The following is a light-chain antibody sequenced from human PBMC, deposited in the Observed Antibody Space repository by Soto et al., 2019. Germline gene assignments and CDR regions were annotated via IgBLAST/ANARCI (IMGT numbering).Light chain of an antibody. CDR1: SGHSSYA. CDR3: QTWGTGIHVV. J-gene: IGLJ2*01. V-gene: IGLV4-69*01. Sequence: QPVLTQSPSASASLGASVKLTCTLSSGHSSYAIAWHQQQPEKGPRYLMKLNSDGSHTKGDGIPDRFSGSRSGAERYLTISSLQSEDEADYYCQTWGTGIHVVFGGGTKLTVL. CDR2: LNSDGSH.